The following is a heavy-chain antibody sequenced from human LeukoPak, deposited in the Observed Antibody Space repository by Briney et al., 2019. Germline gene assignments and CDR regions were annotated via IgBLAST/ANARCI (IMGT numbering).Heavy chain of an antibody. J-gene: IGHJ3*02. CDR1: GFTFSNYA. Sequence: GGSLRLSCAASGFTFSNYAMNWVRQAPGKGLEWVSAIVGSGGSTYYADSVKGRFTISRDNSKNTLYLQMNSLRAEDTAVYYCARGGSYLSAFDIWGQGTMVTVSS. D-gene: IGHD1-26*01. CDR2: IVGSGGST. CDR3: ARGGSYLSAFDI. V-gene: IGHV3-23*01.